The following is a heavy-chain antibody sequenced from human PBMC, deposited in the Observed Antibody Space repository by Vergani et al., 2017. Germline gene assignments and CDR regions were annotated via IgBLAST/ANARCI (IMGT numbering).Heavy chain of an antibody. CDR1: GFTFSSYG. J-gene: IGHJ4*02. CDR3: AKHVIVVGRPY. D-gene: IGHD3-22*01. Sequence: QVQLVESGGGVVQPGGSLILSCAASGFTFSSYGMHWVRQAPGKGLEWVAFIRYDGSNKYYADSVKGRFTISRDNSKNTLYLQMNSLRAEDTAVYYCAKHVIVVGRPYWGQGTLVTVSS. V-gene: IGHV3-30*02. CDR2: IRYDGSNK.